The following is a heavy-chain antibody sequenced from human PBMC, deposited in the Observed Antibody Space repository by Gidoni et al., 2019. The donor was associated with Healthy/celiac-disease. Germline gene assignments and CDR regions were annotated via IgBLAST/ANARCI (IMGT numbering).Heavy chain of an antibody. CDR3: ARGGYYYDSSGSRSGGGYYYYGMDV. CDR2: LRAYNGNT. CDR1: GYTFTIYG. V-gene: IGHV1-18*01. J-gene: IGHJ6*02. D-gene: IGHD3-22*01. Sequence: QVQLVQSGAEVKKPGASVKVSCKASGYTFTIYGISRVRQAPGQGLEWMEWLRAYNGNTNYAQKLQGRVTMTTDTSTSTAYMEMRSLRSDDTAVYDCARGGYYYDSSGSRSGGGYYYYGMDVWGQGTTVTVSS.